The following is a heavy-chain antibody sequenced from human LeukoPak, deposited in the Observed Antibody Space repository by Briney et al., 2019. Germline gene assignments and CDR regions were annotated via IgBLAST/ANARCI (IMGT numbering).Heavy chain of an antibody. J-gene: IGHJ4*02. CDR2: ISWNSGSI. CDR3: AKAYYGDYDRLSFDY. V-gene: IGHV3-9*01. Sequence: TGGSLRLSCAASGFTFDDYAMHWVRQAPGKGLEWVSGISWNSGSIGYADSVKGRFTISRDNAKNSLYLQMNSLRAEDTALYYCAKAYYGDYDRLSFDYWGQGTLVTVSS. D-gene: IGHD4-17*01. CDR1: GFTFDDYA.